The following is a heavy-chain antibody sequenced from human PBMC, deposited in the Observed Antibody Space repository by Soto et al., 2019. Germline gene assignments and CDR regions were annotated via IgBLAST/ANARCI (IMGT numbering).Heavy chain of an antibody. V-gene: IGHV1-69*01. CDR2: IIPIFGTA. CDR3: ASHLPSRGGSVLAGAH. D-gene: IGHD2-15*01. J-gene: IGHJ4*02. Sequence: QVQLVQSGAEVKKPGSSVKVSCKASGGTFSSSAISWVRQAPGQGLEWMGGIIPIFGTANYAKKFQGRVTIIADESTSTAYMELSSLSSDDTAVYYCASHLPSRGGSVLAGAHWGQGPLFTASS. CDR1: GGTFSSSA.